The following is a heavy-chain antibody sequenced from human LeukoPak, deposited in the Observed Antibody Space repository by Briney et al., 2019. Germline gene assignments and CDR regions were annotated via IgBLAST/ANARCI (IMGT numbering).Heavy chain of an antibody. D-gene: IGHD3-10*01. J-gene: IGHJ6*02. V-gene: IGHV3-48*01. CDR1: GFTFSSYS. Sequence: GGSLRLSCAASGFTFSSYSMNWVRQAPGKGLEWVSYISSSSSTIYYADSVKGRFTISRDNAKNSLYLQMNSLRAEDTAVYYCVRNYGSGIYGYGLEVWGQGTTVTVSS. CDR3: VRNYGSGIYGYGLEV. CDR2: ISSSSSTI.